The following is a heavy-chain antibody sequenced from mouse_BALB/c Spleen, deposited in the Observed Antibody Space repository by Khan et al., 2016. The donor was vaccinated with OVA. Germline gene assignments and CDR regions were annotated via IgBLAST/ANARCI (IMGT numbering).Heavy chain of an antibody. Sequence: VHVKQSGAELVKPGASVKLSCTASGFNIKDTYMHWVKQRPEQGPEWIGRIDSANGDIKYDPKFQDKATIAADTSSNTAYRQLRSLTSEDTAVYYCATRYGNPLAYWGQGTLVSVSA. CDR1: GFNIKDTY. D-gene: IGHD2-1*01. CDR2: IDSANGDI. CDR3: ATRYGNPLAY. V-gene: IGHV14-3*02. J-gene: IGHJ3*01.